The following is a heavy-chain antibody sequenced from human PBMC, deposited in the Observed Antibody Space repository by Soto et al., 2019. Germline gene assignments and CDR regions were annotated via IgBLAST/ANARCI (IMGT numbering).Heavy chain of an antibody. CDR3: AKDWAYCGGDCYGRYYYYGMDV. D-gene: IGHD2-21*02. CDR1: GFTFSSYG. J-gene: IGHJ6*02. Sequence: QVQLVESGGGVVQPGRSLRLSCAASGFTFSSYGMHWVRQAPGKGLEWVAVISYDGSNKYYADSVKGRFTISRDNSKNTLYLQMNSLRAEDTAVYYCAKDWAYCGGDCYGRYYYYGMDVWGQGTTVTVSS. V-gene: IGHV3-30*18. CDR2: ISYDGSNK.